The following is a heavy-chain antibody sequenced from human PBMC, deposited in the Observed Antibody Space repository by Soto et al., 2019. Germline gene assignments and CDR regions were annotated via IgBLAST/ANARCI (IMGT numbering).Heavy chain of an antibody. D-gene: IGHD1-20*01. Sequence: SETLSLTCTVSGGSISSYYWSWIRQPPGKGLEWIGYIYYSGSTNYNPSLKSRVTISVDTSKNQFSLKLSSVTAADTAVYYCASSLEITDFDYWGQGIGVTVSS. CDR1: GGSISSYY. CDR2: IYYSGST. J-gene: IGHJ4*02. CDR3: ASSLEITDFDY. V-gene: IGHV4-59*01.